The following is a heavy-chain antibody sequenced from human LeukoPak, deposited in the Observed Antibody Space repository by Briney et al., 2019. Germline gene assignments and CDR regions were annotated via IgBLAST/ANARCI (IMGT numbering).Heavy chain of an antibody. V-gene: IGHV1-8*01. CDR3: ARVRLGYCSSTSCNRYMDV. Sequence: GASVKVSCKASGYTFTSYDINWVRQATGQGLEWMGWMNPNSGSTGYAQKFQGRVTMTRNTSISTAYMELSSLRSEDTAVYYCARVRLGYCSSTSCNRYMDVWGKGTTVTISS. CDR2: MNPNSGST. CDR1: GYTFTSYD. J-gene: IGHJ6*03. D-gene: IGHD2-2*02.